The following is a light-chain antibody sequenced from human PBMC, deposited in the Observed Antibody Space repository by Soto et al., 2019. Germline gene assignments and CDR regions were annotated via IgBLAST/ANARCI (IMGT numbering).Light chain of an antibody. CDR1: QALSNY. V-gene: IGKV1-9*01. CDR2: SAS. CDR3: QQLSRYPLT. J-gene: IGKJ4*01. Sequence: DIQLTQSPSVLSASVGDTVTITCRASQALSNYLAWNQQKPGKAPDLLIYSASTLQSGVPSRFSGSGSETEFSLTIRAVQPEDFATYYCQQLSRYPLTFGGGTKVDIK.